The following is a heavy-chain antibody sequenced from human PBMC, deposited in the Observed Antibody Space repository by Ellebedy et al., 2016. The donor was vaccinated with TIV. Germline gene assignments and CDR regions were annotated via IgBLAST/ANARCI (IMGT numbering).Heavy chain of an antibody. D-gene: IGHD3-22*01. CDR1: GFTLSSYG. CDR2: ISYDGSNK. J-gene: IGHJ4*02. CDR3: ARVGIVVVINYYFDY. V-gene: IGHV3-30*03. Sequence: PGGSLRLSCAASGFTLSSYGMHWVRQAPGKGLEWVAVISYDGSNKYYADSVKGRFTISRENSKNTPNLQMNSLRAEDTAVYYCARVGIVVVINYYFDYWGQGTLVTVSS.